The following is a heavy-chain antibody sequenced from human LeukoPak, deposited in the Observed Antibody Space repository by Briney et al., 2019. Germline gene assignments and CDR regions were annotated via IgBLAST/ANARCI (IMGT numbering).Heavy chain of an antibody. J-gene: IGHJ6*03. V-gene: IGHV1-8*01. D-gene: IGHD3-16*01. CDR2: MNPNNGNT. Sequence: ASVKVSCKVSGYTFTSYDINWVRQAPGQGLEWMASMNPNNGNTAYARKFQGRVTMTRDTSIGTAYLELSALRSEDTAVYYCARLHWESGGIYFYYYMDVWGKGTTVTVSS. CDR3: ARLHWESGGIYFYYYMDV. CDR1: GYTFTSYD.